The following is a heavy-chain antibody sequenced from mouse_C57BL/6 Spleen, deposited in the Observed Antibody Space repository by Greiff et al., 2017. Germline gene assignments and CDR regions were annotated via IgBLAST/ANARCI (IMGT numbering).Heavy chain of an antibody. CDR2: IWSGGST. D-gene: IGHD2-5*01. V-gene: IGHV2-2*01. CDR3: ARKNDGYSNYGYFDV. Sequence: VQLQESGPGLVQPSQSLSITCTVSGFSLTSYGVHWVRQSPGKGLEWLGVIWSGGSTDYNAAFISRLSISKDNSKSQVFFKMNSLQADDTAIYYCARKNDGYSNYGYFDVWGTGTTVTVSS. CDR1: GFSLTSYG. J-gene: IGHJ1*03.